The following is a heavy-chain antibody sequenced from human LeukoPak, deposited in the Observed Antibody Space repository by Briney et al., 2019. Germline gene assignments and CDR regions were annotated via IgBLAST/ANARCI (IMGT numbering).Heavy chain of an antibody. CDR2: IYHGGST. CDR3: ATSKGYCSGGSCYSFHY. V-gene: IGHV4-4*02. Sequence: SETLSLTCAVSGGSISSSNWWSWVRQPPGKGLEWIGEIYHGGSTNYNPSLKSRVTISVDTSKNQFSLKLSSVTAADTAVYYCATSKGYCSGGSCYSFHYWGQGTLVTVSS. CDR1: GGSISSSNW. J-gene: IGHJ4*02. D-gene: IGHD2-15*01.